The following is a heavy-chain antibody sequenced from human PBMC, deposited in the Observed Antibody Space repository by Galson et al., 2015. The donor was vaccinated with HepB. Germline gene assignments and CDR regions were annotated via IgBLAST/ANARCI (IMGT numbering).Heavy chain of an antibody. Sequence: SLRLSCAASGFTFSSYAMHWVRQAPGKGLEYVSAISSNGGSTYYANSVKGRFTISRDNSKNTLYLQMGSLRAEDMAVYYCARDKRGGELVDWGQGTLVTVSS. CDR1: GFTFSSYA. CDR3: ARDKRGGELVD. J-gene: IGHJ4*02. D-gene: IGHD1-26*01. V-gene: IGHV3-64*01. CDR2: ISSNGGST.